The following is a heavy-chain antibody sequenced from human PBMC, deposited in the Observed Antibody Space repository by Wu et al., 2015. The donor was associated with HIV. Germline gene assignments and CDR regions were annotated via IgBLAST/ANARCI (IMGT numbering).Heavy chain of an antibody. Sequence: VQLLQSGTEVKKPGASVKVSCKASGYTFTNYDINWVRQATGQGLEWMGWINPKSGGTNYAQDFQGRLTMTRDTSITTVYMELKRLTSEDTAMYFCARSHKWLQLRYQGNFDYWGQGTVVTVSS. CDR3: ARSHKWLQLRYQGNFDY. D-gene: IGHD5-12*01. V-gene: IGHV1-2*02. CDR1: GYTFTNYD. J-gene: IGHJ4*02. CDR2: INPKSGGT.